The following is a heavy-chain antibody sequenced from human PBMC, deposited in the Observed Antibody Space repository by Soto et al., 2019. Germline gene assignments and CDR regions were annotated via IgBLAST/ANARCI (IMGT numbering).Heavy chain of an antibody. D-gene: IGHD4-17*01. CDR2: ISTSGSYI. J-gene: IGHJ3*02. Sequence: EVQLVESGGGLVKPEVSLRLSCAASGFSFSSYNMKWVRQAPGKGLEWVSSISTSGSYIFYAGSVRGRFTIFRDDAKNSLHLQMNSLRVEDTAVYYCATIGDRDGFDIWGQGTTVIVSS. CDR1: GFSFSSYN. V-gene: IGHV3-21*06. CDR3: ATIGDRDGFDI.